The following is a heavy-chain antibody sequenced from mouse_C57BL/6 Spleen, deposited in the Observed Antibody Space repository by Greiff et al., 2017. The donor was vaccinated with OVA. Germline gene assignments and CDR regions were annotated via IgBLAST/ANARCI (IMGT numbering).Heavy chain of an antibody. J-gene: IGHJ3*01. Sequence: DVKLVESGPGLVKPSQSLSLTCSVPGYSITSGYYWNWIRQFPGNKLEWMGYISYDGSTNYNPSLKNRISITRDTSKNQFFLKLNSVTTEDTATYYCARDGGGYFAYWGQGTLVTVSA. D-gene: IGHD1-1*02. V-gene: IGHV3-6*01. CDR3: ARDGGGYFAY. CDR1: GYSITSGYY. CDR2: ISYDGST.